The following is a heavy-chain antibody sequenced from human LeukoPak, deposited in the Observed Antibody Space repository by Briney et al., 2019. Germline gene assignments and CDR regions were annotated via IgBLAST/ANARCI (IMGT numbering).Heavy chain of an antibody. J-gene: IGHJ5*02. Sequence: SETLSLTCSVSGGSMSGDYWNWVRQTPGKTLEGIGYVFYRGTTNYNPSLKSRVTVSIDTSKNQFSLTLTSVITADTAIYYCARGRSARRWDLPHLDLWGRGTLVTVSS. CDR3: ARGRSARRWDLPHLDL. V-gene: IGHV4-59*01. CDR2: VFYRGTT. D-gene: IGHD2-15*01. CDR1: GGSMSGDY.